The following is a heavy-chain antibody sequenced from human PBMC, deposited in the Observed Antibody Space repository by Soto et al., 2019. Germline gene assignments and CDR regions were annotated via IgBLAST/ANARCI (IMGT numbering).Heavy chain of an antibody. J-gene: IGHJ5*02. D-gene: IGHD6-13*01. Sequence: ASVKVSCKASGGTFSSYAISWVRQAPGQGLEWMGGIIPIFGTANYAQKFQGRVTITADESTSTAYMELSSLRSEDTAVYYCARDARSSSWYYFWFDPWGQGTLVTVSS. CDR3: ARDARSSSWYYFWFDP. CDR1: GGTFSSYA. V-gene: IGHV1-69*13. CDR2: IIPIFGTA.